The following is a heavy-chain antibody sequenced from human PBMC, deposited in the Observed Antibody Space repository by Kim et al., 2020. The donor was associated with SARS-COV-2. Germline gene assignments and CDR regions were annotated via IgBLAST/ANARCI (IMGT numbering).Heavy chain of an antibody. CDR2: ISGSGGST. D-gene: IGHD2-15*01. V-gene: IGHV3-23*01. Sequence: GGSLRLSCAASGFTFSSYAMSWVRQAPGKGLEWVSAISGSGGSTYYADSVKGRFTISRDNSKNTLYLQMNSLRAEDTAVYYCAKVGCSGGSCYLTERGFFDIWGQGTMVTVSS. CDR1: GFTFSSYA. CDR3: AKVGCSGGSCYLTERGFFDI. J-gene: IGHJ3*02.